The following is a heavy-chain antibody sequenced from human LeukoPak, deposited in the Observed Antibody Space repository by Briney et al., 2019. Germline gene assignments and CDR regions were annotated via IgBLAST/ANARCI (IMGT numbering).Heavy chain of an antibody. CDR3: AKDLEYCSGGSCYSEGFDY. Sequence: GGSLRLTCAASGFTFSSYGMHWVRQAPGKGLEWVAVISYYGSNKYYADSVKGRFTISRDNSKNTLYLQMNSLRAEDTAVYYCAKDLEYCSGGSCYSEGFDYWGQGTLVTVSS. J-gene: IGHJ4*02. D-gene: IGHD2-15*01. CDR1: GFTFSSYG. V-gene: IGHV3-30*18. CDR2: ISYYGSNK.